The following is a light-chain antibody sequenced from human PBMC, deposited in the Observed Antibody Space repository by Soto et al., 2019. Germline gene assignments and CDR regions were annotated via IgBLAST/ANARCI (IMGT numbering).Light chain of an antibody. V-gene: IGKV3-15*01. J-gene: IGKJ2*03. CDR3: NQYNNWPPMYS. Sequence: EIVMTQSPATLSVPPGETATLSCRASQGITSSLAWYQHRPGQAPRLLIYHASTRATGVPARFSGRGSGTEFTLPIASLQSEDSAVYYCNQYNNWPPMYSFGQGTKVEIK. CDR2: HAS. CDR1: QGITSS.